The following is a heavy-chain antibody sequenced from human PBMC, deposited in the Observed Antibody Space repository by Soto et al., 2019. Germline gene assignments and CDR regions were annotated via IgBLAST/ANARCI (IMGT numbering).Heavy chain of an antibody. D-gene: IGHD4-17*01. CDR3: ARQCFSRGDYGVYYFDY. Sequence: PSETLSLTCTVSGGSISSSSYYWGWIRQPPGKGLEWIGSIYYSGRTYYNPSLKSRVTISVDTSKNQFSLKLSSVTAADTAVYYCARQCFSRGDYGVYYFDYWGQGTLVTVSS. CDR1: GGSISSSSYY. CDR2: IYYSGRT. V-gene: IGHV4-39*01. J-gene: IGHJ4*02.